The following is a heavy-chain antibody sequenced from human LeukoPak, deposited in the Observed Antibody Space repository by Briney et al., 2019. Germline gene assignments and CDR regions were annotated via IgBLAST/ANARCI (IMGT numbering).Heavy chain of an antibody. Sequence: PGGSLRLSCAASGFTFGSYDMPWVRQATGTGLEWVSAMGTAGDPYYPGSVKGRFTISRENAKNSLYLQMNSLRAGDTAVYYCERGPGATRSNWYFDLWGRGTLVTVSS. CDR1: GFTFGSYD. CDR3: ERGPGATRSNWYFDL. V-gene: IGHV3-13*05. J-gene: IGHJ2*01. CDR2: MGTAGDP. D-gene: IGHD2-2*01.